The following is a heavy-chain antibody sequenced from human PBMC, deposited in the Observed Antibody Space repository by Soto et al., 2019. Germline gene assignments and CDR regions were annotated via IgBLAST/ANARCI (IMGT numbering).Heavy chain of an antibody. CDR1: GGSISSNY. Sequence: ETLSLTCTVSGGSISSNYWTWIRQPPGKGLEWIGYVYISGSTNYNPSLKSRVTISEDTSKSQFSLKVNSMTAADTAVYYCARYRREAVAGYTLDNWGQGILVNVSS. J-gene: IGHJ4*02. D-gene: IGHD6-13*01. CDR2: VYISGST. V-gene: IGHV4-59*01. CDR3: ARYRREAVAGYTLDN.